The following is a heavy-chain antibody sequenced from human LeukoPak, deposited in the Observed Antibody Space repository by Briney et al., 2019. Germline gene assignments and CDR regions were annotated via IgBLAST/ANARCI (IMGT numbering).Heavy chain of an antibody. D-gene: IGHD3-10*02. CDR2: IYYSGST. CDR1: GGSISSYC. CDR3: ARHVPGSPYVVDY. Sequence: SETLSLTCTVSGGSISSYCWSWIRQPPGKGLEWIGYIYYSGSTNYNPSLKSRVTISVDTSKNQFSLKLSSVTAADTAVYYCARHVPGSPYVVDYWGQGTLVAVSS. V-gene: IGHV4-59*08. J-gene: IGHJ4*02.